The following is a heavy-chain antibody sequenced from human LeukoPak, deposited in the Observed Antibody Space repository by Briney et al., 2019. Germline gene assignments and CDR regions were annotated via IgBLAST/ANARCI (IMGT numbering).Heavy chain of an antibody. V-gene: IGHV4-34*01. D-gene: IGHD6-19*01. Sequence: SETLSLTCAVYGGSFSGYYWSWIRQPPGKGLEWIGEINHSGSTNYNPSLKSRVTISVDTSKNQFSLKLSSVTAADTAVYYCARFTYGYSSGWGVDYWGQGTLVTVSS. CDR2: INHSGST. CDR3: ARFTYGYSSGWGVDY. J-gene: IGHJ4*02. CDR1: GGSFSGYY.